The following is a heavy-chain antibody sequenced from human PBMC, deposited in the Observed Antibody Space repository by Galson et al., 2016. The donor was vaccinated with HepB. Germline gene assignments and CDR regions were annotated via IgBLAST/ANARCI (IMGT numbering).Heavy chain of an antibody. D-gene: IGHD5-12*01. CDR3: AKGLRYNAFMGGYYFDS. J-gene: IGHJ4*02. V-gene: IGHV3-30*18. CDR2: ILFDGSNK. CDR1: GFTFSGYG. Sequence: SLRLSCAASGFTFSGYGMHWVRQAPGKGLEWVAVILFDGSNKDYVDSVKGRFTISRDNSKNTVYLQMNSLRAEDTAVYCCAKGLRYNAFMGGYYFDSWGQGTRVAVSS.